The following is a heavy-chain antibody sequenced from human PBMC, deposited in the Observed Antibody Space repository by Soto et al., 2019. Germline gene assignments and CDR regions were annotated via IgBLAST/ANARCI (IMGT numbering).Heavy chain of an antibody. CDR1: GFTFSSYT. D-gene: IGHD3-22*01. CDR3: VKDGINYYDSSGYWAY. J-gene: IGHJ4*02. CDR2: ISSNGLNT. V-gene: IGHV3-64D*06. Sequence: PGGSLRLSCSASGFTFSSYTLHWVRQAPGKGLEYVSAISSNGLNTYYADSVKGRFTISRDNSKNTLYLQMSSLRTEDTAVYYCVKDGINYYDSSGYWAYWGQGTQVTVS.